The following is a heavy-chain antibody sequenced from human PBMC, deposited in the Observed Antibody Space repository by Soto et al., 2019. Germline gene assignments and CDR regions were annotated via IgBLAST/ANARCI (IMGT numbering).Heavy chain of an antibody. D-gene: IGHD6-13*01. J-gene: IGHJ4*02. Sequence: QVQLVQSGAEVKKPGASVKVSCKASGYTFTSYGISWVRQAPGQGLEWMGWISAYNGNTKYAQKFQGRVTMTTDTXXXXXXXXXXXXXXXXXXXXXCARDAXAGLNDYWGQGTLVTVSS. CDR2: ISAYNGNT. V-gene: IGHV1-18*01. CDR1: GYTFTSYG. CDR3: ARDAXAGLNDY.